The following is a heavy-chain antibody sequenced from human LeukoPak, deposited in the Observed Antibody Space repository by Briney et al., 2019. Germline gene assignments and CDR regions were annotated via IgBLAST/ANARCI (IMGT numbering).Heavy chain of an antibody. Sequence: PSETLSLTCTVSGDSISSSNYYWGWIRQPPGKRLEWIGSLHYAGTTYYDPSLRGRVSLSVDTSKNQFSLKLSSVTAADTAVYYCARHNRMGAAATLGVFDSWGQGTLVTVSS. CDR1: GDSISSSNYY. V-gene: IGHV4-39*01. CDR3: ARHNRMGAAATLGVFDS. CDR2: LHYAGTT. D-gene: IGHD6-13*01. J-gene: IGHJ4*02.